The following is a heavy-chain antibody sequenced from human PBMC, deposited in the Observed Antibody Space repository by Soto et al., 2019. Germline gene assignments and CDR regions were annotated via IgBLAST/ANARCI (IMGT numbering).Heavy chain of an antibody. V-gene: IGHV3-30-3*01. J-gene: IGHJ6*02. Sequence: QVQLVESGGGVVQPGRSLRLSCAASGFTFSSYAMHWVRQAPGKGLEWVAVISYDGSNKYYADSVKGRFTISRDNSKNTLYLQMNSLGAEDTAVYYCARETLPSVWSGRDYYYYGMDVWGQGTTVTVSS. CDR1: GFTFSSYA. D-gene: IGHD3-3*01. CDR2: ISYDGSNK. CDR3: ARETLPSVWSGRDYYYYGMDV.